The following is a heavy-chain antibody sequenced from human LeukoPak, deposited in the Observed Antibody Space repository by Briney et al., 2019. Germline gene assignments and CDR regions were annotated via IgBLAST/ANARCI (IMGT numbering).Heavy chain of an antibody. Sequence: SHTLSLTCTVSGGSISSGSYYWSWIRQPAGKGLEWIGRIYTSGSTNYNPSLKSRVTISVDTSKNQFSLKLSSVTAADTAVYYCARVTTGGYYNCWGQGTLVTVSS. V-gene: IGHV4-61*02. CDR2: IYTSGST. CDR3: ARVTTGGYYNC. CDR1: GGSISSGSYY. J-gene: IGHJ4*02. D-gene: IGHD3-22*01.